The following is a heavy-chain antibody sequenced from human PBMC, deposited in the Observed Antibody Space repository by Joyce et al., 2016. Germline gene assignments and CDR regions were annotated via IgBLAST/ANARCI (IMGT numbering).Heavy chain of an antibody. CDR2: ISDIGGSI. J-gene: IGHJ6*03. Sequence: EVQLLESGGGLVQPGGYLTLSCEASGFTFNNYGLTWVRQAPGKGLEWVSSISDIGGSIYYADSVRDRFTISRDNSKNTLFLQMTSLTAEDTAVYYCAKDRPYSTYYYFYYMDVWGKGTTVTVSS. CDR1: GFTFNNYG. V-gene: IGHV3-23*01. CDR3: AKDRPYSTYYYFYYMDV. D-gene: IGHD4-11*01.